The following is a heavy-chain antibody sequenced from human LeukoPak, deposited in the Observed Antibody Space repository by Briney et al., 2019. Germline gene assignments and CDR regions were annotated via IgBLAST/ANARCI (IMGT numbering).Heavy chain of an antibody. CDR2: SYYSGST. CDR3: ARHESIAADPGWFDP. CDR1: GVSISSSSYY. V-gene: IGHV4-39*01. Sequence: SETLSLTCTVSGVSISSSSYYWGWNRQPPGKGLDWIGSSYYSGSTYYNPSLKSRITTSADASTNQFSLKLSSVPAADTAVYYCARHESIAADPGWFDPWGQGTLVTVSS. D-gene: IGHD6-13*01. J-gene: IGHJ5*02.